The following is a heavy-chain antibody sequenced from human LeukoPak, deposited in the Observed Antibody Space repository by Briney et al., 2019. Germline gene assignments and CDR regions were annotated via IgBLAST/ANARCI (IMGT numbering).Heavy chain of an antibody. CDR2: INHSGST. CDR3: ARGSAGASATIYFDY. J-gene: IGHJ4*02. Sequence: SETLPLTCAVYGGSFSGYYWSWIRQPPGKGLEWIGEINHSGSTNYNPSLKSRVTISVDTSKNQFSLKLSSVTAADTAVYYCARGSAGASATIYFDYWGQGTLVTVSS. D-gene: IGHD1-26*01. V-gene: IGHV4-34*01. CDR1: GGSFSGYY.